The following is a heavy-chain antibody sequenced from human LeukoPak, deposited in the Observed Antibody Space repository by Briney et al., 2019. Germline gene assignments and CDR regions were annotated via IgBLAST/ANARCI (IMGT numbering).Heavy chain of an antibody. J-gene: IGHJ4*02. D-gene: IGHD4-11*01. Sequence: GGSLRLSCAASGFTVSSNYMSWVRQAPGKGLEGVSVIYSGGSTYYADSVKGRFTLSRNNSKNTLYLQMESLRAEDTAVYYCARDAIVRDYSNSDYWGQGTLVTVSS. CDR1: GFTVSSNY. V-gene: IGHV3-53*04. CDR3: ARDAIVRDYSNSDY. CDR2: IYSGGST.